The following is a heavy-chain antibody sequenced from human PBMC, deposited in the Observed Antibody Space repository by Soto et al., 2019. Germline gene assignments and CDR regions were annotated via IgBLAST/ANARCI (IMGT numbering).Heavy chain of an antibody. V-gene: IGHV4-34*01. CDR2: ISHSGST. Sequence: PSETLSLTCAVYGGSLSGYYWSWIRQPPGKGLEWIGEISHSGSTNYNPSLKSRVTISVDMSKNQFYLKVSSVTAADTAVYYCARGERPHVFFRKNWFDPWGQGTLVTVSS. CDR3: ARGERPHVFFRKNWFDP. CDR1: GGSLSGYY. J-gene: IGHJ5*02.